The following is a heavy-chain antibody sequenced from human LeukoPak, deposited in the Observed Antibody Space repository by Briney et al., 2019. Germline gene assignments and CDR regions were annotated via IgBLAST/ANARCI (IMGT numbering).Heavy chain of an antibody. CDR2: ISSSSATI. D-gene: IGHD5-18*01. V-gene: IGHV3-48*01. CDR1: GFTFSSYS. J-gene: IGHJ4*02. CDR3: ARVNSWYSYGYEDY. Sequence: GGSLRLSCAASGFTFSSYSMYWVRQAPGKGLEWVSYISSSSATIYYADSVKGRFTIPRDSAKNSLYLQMNSLRAEDTAVYYCARVNSWYSYGYEDYWGQGTLVTVSS.